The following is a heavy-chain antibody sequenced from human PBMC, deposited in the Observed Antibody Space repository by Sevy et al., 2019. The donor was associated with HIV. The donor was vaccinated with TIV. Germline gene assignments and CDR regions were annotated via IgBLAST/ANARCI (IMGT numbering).Heavy chain of an antibody. J-gene: IGHJ4*02. CDR3: ARGPSGAAAVRFDS. Sequence: GGSLRLSCAASGFTFSSYWINWVRQAPGEGLEWVANINQGGNQKHYMDSVKGRFTISRDNAENAVYLQMNSLRVEDTAVYYCARGPSGAAAVRFDSWGQGTLVTVSS. CDR2: INQGGNQK. D-gene: IGHD6-13*01. V-gene: IGHV3-7*01. CDR1: GFTFSSYW.